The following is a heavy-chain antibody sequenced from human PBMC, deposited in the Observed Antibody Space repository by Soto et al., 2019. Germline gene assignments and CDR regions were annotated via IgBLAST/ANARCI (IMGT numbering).Heavy chain of an antibody. CDR3: ARADKSGYDPHFDY. Sequence: VQLVQSGAEVTKPGASVKVSCKASGYTFTSYAMHWVRQAPGQRLEWMGWINAGNGNTKYSQKFQGRITLTRDTSASKASMELSSLRSEVTAVYYCARADKSGYDPHFDYWGQGTLVTVSS. V-gene: IGHV1-3*01. D-gene: IGHD5-12*01. CDR1: GYTFTSYA. J-gene: IGHJ4*02. CDR2: INAGNGNT.